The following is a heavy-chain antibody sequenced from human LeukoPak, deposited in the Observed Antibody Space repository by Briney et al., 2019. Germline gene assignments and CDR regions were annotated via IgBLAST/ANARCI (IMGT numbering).Heavy chain of an antibody. V-gene: IGHV3-11*06. CDR2: ISSSSSYT. CDR3: AREVAAAGALDY. Sequence: GGSLRLSRAASGFTFSDYYMSWIRQAPGKGLEWVSYISSSSSYTNYADSVKGRFTISRDNAKNSLYLRMNSLRAEDTAVYYCAREVAAAGALDYWGQGTLVTVSS. CDR1: GFTFSDYY. J-gene: IGHJ4*02. D-gene: IGHD6-13*01.